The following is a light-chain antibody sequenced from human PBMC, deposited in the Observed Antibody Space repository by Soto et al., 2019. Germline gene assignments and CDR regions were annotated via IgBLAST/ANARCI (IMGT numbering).Light chain of an antibody. CDR3: SSYTSSSTPS. Sequence: QSALTQPASVSGSPGQSITISCTATSSDVGGYNYVSWYQQHPGKAPKLMIYDVSNRPSGVSNRFSGSKSGNTASLTIPGLQPEDEADHYCSSYTSSSTPSFGGGTKLTVL. J-gene: IGLJ2*01. CDR2: DVS. CDR1: SSDVGGYNY. V-gene: IGLV2-14*01.